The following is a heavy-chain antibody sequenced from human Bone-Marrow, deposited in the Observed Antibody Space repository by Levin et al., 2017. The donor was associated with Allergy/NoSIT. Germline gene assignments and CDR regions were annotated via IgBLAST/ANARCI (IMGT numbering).Heavy chain of an antibody. CDR2: ITNSGTTI. V-gene: IGHV3-11*01. CDR1: GFTFSDYH. Sequence: GGSLRLSCAASGFTFSDYHMIWIRQAPGKGLEWVSYITNSGTTIHYADSVKGRFTISRDNAKKSLHLQMNSLRVEDTAVYYCARDLGYSSPSSGFYYAMDVWGQGTTVTVSS. J-gene: IGHJ6*02. D-gene: IGHD6-19*01. CDR3: ARDLGYSSPSSGFYYAMDV.